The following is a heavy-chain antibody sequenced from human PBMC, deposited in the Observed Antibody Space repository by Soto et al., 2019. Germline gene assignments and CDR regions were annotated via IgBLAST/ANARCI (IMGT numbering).Heavy chain of an antibody. CDR3: ARPGIRMATNWFDS. CDR1: GYSFTSYW. D-gene: IGHD3-16*01. J-gene: IGHJ5*01. Sequence: PGESLKISCKGSGYSFTSYWISWVRQMPGKGLEWMGKIDPSDSYTNYSPSFQGHVTISADKSISTAYLQWSSLKASDTARYYCARPGIRMATNWFDSWGQGTLVTVSS. CDR2: IDPSDSYT. V-gene: IGHV5-10-1*01.